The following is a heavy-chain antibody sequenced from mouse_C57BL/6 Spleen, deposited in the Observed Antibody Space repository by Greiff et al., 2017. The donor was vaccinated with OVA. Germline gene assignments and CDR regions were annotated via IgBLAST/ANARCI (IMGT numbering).Heavy chain of an antibody. CDR1: GYAFSSSW. CDR2: IYPGDGDT. J-gene: IGHJ3*01. V-gene: IGHV1-82*01. Sequence: VQLQESGPELVKPGASVKISCKASGYAFSSSWMNWVKQRPGKGLEWIGRIYPGDGDTNYNGKFKGKATLTADKSSSTAYMQLSSLTSEDSAVYFCARWVGDRGFAYWGQGTLVTVSA. D-gene: IGHD1-1*02. CDR3: ARWVGDRGFAY.